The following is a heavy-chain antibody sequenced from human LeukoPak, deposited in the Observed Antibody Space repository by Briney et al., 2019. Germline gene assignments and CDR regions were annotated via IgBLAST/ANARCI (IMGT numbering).Heavy chain of an antibody. CDR1: GGSISSSSYY. J-gene: IGHJ3*02. CDR3: ARDSAAAGSMDAFDI. Sequence: SETLSLTCTVSGGSISSSSYYWGWIRQPPGKGLEWIGSIYYSGSTYYNPSLKSRVTISVDTSKNQFSLKLSSVTAADTAVYYCARDSAAAGSMDAFDIWGQGTMVTVST. CDR2: IYYSGST. D-gene: IGHD6-13*01. V-gene: IGHV4-39*02.